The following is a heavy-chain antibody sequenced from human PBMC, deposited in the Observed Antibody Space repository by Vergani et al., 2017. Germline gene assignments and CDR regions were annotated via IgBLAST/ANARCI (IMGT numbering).Heavy chain of an antibody. Sequence: EVQLVESGGGLVQPGRSLRLSCAASGFTFDDYAMHWVRQAPGKGLEWVSGISWNSGSIGYADSVKGRFTISRDNAKNSLYLQMNSLRAEDTALYYCAKSYSGSGWSSYYYYYMDVWGKGTTVTVSS. CDR2: ISWNSGSI. V-gene: IGHV3-9*01. CDR3: AKSYSGSGWSSYYYYYMDV. CDR1: GFTFDDYA. J-gene: IGHJ6*03. D-gene: IGHD6-19*01.